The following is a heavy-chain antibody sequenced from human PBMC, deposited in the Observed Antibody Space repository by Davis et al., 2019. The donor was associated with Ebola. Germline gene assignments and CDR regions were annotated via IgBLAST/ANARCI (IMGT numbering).Heavy chain of an antibody. J-gene: IGHJ3*02. V-gene: IGHV3-21*01. CDR3: ARELGDIVATIYAFDI. D-gene: IGHD5-12*01. Sequence: SVTGRFTISRDNAKDSLYLQMNSLRAEDTAVYYCARELGDIVATIYAFDIWGQGTMVTVSS.